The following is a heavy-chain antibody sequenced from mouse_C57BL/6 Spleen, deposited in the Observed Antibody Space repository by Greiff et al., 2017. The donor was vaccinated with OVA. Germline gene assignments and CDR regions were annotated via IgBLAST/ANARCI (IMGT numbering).Heavy chain of an antibody. CDR3: ARFTDYAMDD. CDR1: GYAFSSSW. CDR2: IYPGDGDT. J-gene: IGHJ4*01. V-gene: IGHV1-82*01. Sequence: QVQLQQSGPELVKPGASVKISCKASGYAFSSSWMNWVKQRPGKGLEWIGRIYPGDGDTNYNGKFKGKATLTADKSSSTAYMQLSSLTSEDSAVYFCARFTDYAMDDWGQGTSVTVSS.